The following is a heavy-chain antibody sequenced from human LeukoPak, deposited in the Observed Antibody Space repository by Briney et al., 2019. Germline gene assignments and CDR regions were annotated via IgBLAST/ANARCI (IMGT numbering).Heavy chain of an antibody. D-gene: IGHD3-22*01. V-gene: IGHV1-69*06. Sequence: SVKVSCKASGGTFSSYAISWVRQAPGQGLEWMGGIIPIFGTANYAQKFQGRVTITADKSTSTAYMELSSLRSEDTAVYYCASEVVKNERFDYWGQGTLVTVSS. CDR1: GGTFSSYA. J-gene: IGHJ4*02. CDR2: IIPIFGTA. CDR3: ASEVVKNERFDY.